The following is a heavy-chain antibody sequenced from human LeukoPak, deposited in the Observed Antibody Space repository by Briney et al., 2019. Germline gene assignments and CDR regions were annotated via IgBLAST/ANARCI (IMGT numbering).Heavy chain of an antibody. CDR3: AKEGAILRGYSVTFFGY. CDR1: GFTFSSYG. Sequence: GGSLRLSCAASGFTFSSYGMHWVRQAPGKGLEWVAVISYDGSNKYYADPVKGRFTISRDNSKNTLYLQMNSLRAEDTAVYYCAKEGAILRGYSVTFFGYWGQGTLVTVSS. J-gene: IGHJ4*02. CDR2: ISYDGSNK. D-gene: IGHD5/OR15-5a*01. V-gene: IGHV3-30*18.